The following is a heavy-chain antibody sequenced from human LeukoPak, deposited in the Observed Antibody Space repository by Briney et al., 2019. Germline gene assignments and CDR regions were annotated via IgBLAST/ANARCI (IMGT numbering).Heavy chain of an antibody. CDR3: ARGQQLEP. D-gene: IGHD1-1*01. CDR1: GGSISSGDYY. J-gene: IGHJ4*02. V-gene: IGHV4-31*03. CDR2: IYYSGST. Sequence: PSETLSLTCTVTGGSISSGDYYWSWIRQHPGKGLEWIGYIYYSGSTYYNPSLKSRVTISVDTSKNQFSLNLNSVTAADTAVYYCARGQQLEPWGQGTLVTVSS.